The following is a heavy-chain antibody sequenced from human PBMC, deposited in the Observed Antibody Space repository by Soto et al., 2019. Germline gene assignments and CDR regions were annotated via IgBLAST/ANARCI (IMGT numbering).Heavy chain of an antibody. Sequence: PSETLSLTCTVSGVSISSSSYCWGWIRQPPGKGLEWIGSIYYSGSTYYNPSLKSRVTISVDTSENQFSLKLSSVTAADTAVYYCASLVGATSVDYWGQGTLVTVS. J-gene: IGHJ4*02. D-gene: IGHD1-26*01. CDR1: GVSISSSSYC. CDR3: ASLVGATSVDY. CDR2: IYYSGST. V-gene: IGHV4-39*01.